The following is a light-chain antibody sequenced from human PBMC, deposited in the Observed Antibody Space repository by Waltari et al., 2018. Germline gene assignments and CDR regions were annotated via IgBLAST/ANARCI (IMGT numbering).Light chain of an antibody. CDR1: QSVSKY. J-gene: IGKJ1*01. CDR3: QKYESLPAT. CDR2: HAS. Sequence: EIVLTQSPGSLSLSPGERATLSCRASQSVSKYLAWYQQKPGQDPRLLIYHASSRATGIPDRFSGSGYGTDFSLTISRLEPEDFAVYYCQKYESLPATFGQGTKVEIK. V-gene: IGKV3-20*01.